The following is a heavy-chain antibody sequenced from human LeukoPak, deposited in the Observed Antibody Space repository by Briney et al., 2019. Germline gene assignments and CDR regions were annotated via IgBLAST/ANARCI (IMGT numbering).Heavy chain of an antibody. V-gene: IGHV3-48*03. J-gene: IGHJ4*02. CDR1: GFTISSYE. CDR3: ARGEVGLTTVTVFDY. D-gene: IGHD4-17*01. CDR2: MTIGGSTI. Sequence: AGSLRLSCAASGFTISSYEMNWVRQAPGQGLELVAYMTIGGSTIYYADSVKGRFTISRDNAKNSLYLQMNSLRDEDTAVYYCARGEVGLTTVTVFDYWGQGTLVTVSS.